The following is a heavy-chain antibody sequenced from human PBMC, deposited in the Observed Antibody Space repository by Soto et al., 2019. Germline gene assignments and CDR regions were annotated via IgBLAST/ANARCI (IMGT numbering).Heavy chain of an antibody. Sequence: GGSLRLSCAASGFTFSTYAMSWVRQAPGKGLEWVSAISASGGTTYYADSVKGRFTISRDNSINALYLQINSLRIEDTAVYYCAHPRGYGVFNAYDIWGQGTMVTVSS. CDR2: ISASGGTT. CDR3: AHPRGYGVFNAYDI. J-gene: IGHJ3*02. CDR1: GFTFSTYA. D-gene: IGHD4-17*01. V-gene: IGHV3-23*01.